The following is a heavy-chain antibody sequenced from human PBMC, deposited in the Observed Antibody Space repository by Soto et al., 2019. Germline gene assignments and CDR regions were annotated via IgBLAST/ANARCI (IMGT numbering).Heavy chain of an antibody. D-gene: IGHD5-12*01. V-gene: IGHV3-66*01. CDR2: IYSGGST. Sequence: GGSLRLSCAASGFTVSSNYMSWVRQAPGKGLEWVSVIYSGGSTYYADSVKGRFTISRDNSKNTLYLQMSSLRAEDTAVYYCARVSTIIDAFDIWGQGTMVTVSS. CDR3: ARVSTIIDAFDI. CDR1: GFTVSSNY. J-gene: IGHJ3*02.